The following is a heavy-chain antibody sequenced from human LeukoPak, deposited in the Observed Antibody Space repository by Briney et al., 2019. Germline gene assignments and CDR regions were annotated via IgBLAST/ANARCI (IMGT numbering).Heavy chain of an antibody. V-gene: IGHV1-8*01. J-gene: IGHJ6*02. Sequence: ASVKVSCKASGYTFTSYDINWVRQATGQGLEWMGWMNPNSGNTGYAQKFKGRVTMTRNTSISTAYMELSSLRSEDTAVYYCARGLIATFYYYYGMDVWGQGTLVTVSS. CDR3: ARGLIATFYYYYGMDV. D-gene: IGHD3-16*02. CDR1: GYTFTSYD. CDR2: MNPNSGNT.